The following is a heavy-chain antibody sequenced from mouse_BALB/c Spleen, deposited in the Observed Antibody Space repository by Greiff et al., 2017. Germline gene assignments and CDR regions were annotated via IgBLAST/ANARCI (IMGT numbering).Heavy chain of an antibody. CDR3: AREVLGYAMDY. Sequence: DVMLVESGGGLVKPGGSLKLSCAASGFTFSSYAMSWVRQSPEKRLEWVAEISSGGSYTYYPDTVTGRFTISRDNAKNTLYLEMSSLRSEDTAMYYCAREVLGYAMDYWGQGTSVTVSS. J-gene: IGHJ4*01. CDR1: GFTFSSYA. CDR2: ISSGGSYT. V-gene: IGHV5-9-4*01. D-gene: IGHD4-1*01.